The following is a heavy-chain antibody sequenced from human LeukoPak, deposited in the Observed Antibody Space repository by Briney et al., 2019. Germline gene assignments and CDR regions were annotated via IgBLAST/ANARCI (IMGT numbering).Heavy chain of an antibody. J-gene: IGHJ3*02. CDR2: ITPDGSDK. CDR3: ARDPQGGAFDM. Sequence: GGSLRLSCAASGFTFSSYWMSWVRQAPGKGLEWVANITPDGSDKYYVVSVKGRFTISRDNAKNSLYLQMNSLSAEDTAIYYCARDPQGGAFDMWGQGTMVTVSP. D-gene: IGHD3-16*01. CDR1: GFTFSSYW. V-gene: IGHV3-7*01.